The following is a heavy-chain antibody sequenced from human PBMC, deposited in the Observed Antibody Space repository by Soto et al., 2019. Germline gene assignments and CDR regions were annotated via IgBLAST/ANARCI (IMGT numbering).Heavy chain of an antibody. CDR3: ARAGYCSSTSCSDACDI. D-gene: IGHD2-2*01. Sequence: QVQFVQSGAELKKPGASVKVSCKASGYTFTNYAMHWVRQAPGQRLEWMGWINAGNGNTKYSQKFQGRVTITRDTSARTAYVELTSLRSDDTAAYYCARAGYCSSTSCSDACDIWGQGTGVNVSS. CDR1: GYTFTNYA. CDR2: INAGNGNT. V-gene: IGHV1-3*01. J-gene: IGHJ3*02.